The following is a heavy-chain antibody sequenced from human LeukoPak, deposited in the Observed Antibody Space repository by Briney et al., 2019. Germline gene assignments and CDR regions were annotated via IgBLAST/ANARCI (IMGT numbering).Heavy chain of an antibody. D-gene: IGHD1-26*01. CDR2: IFPGDSDT. CDR1: GYSFSNYW. J-gene: IGHJ6*03. V-gene: IGHV5-51*01. Sequence: GESLKISCTGSGYSFSNYWIGWVRQMPGKGLDWMAVIFPGDSDTRYSPSFQGQVTISADKSISTAYLQWSSLKASDTAMYYCARRSNNYMDVWGKGTTVTVSS. CDR3: ARRSNNYMDV.